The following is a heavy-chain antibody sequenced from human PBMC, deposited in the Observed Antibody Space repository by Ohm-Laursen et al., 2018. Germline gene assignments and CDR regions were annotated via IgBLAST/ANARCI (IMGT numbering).Heavy chain of an antibody. Sequence: SLRLSCTASGFTFSSYTMNWVRQAPGKGLEWISSISSNNGSIYYADSVKGRFTISRDNAKNSLYLQMNSLRAEDTAVYYCARGLTGDYWGQGTLVTVSS. CDR3: ARGLTGDY. J-gene: IGHJ4*02. CDR1: GFTFSSYT. V-gene: IGHV3-48*01. CDR2: ISSNNGSI. D-gene: IGHD1-14*01.